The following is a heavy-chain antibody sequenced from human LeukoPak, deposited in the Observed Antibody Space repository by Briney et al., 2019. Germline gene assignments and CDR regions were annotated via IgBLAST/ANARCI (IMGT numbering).Heavy chain of an antibody. CDR2: ISTTSDYI. CDR3: ARGGIYSQGFDY. D-gene: IGHD6-13*01. J-gene: IGHJ4*02. CDR1: GFTFSNTW. Sequence: PGGSLRLSCAASGFTFSNTWMSWVRQAPGKGLEWVSSISTTSDYIHYADSLKGRVAISRDNAKNSLYLQMNSLRAEDTAVYYCARGGIYSQGFDYWGQGSLVTVSS. V-gene: IGHV3-21*01.